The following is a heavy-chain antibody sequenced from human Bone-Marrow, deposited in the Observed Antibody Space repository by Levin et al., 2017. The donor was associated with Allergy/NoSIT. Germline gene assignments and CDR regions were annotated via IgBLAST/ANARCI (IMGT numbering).Heavy chain of an antibody. CDR3: AKAFIMIFGPDY. CDR2: ISGSGRST. Sequence: GGSLRLSCAASGFTFTTYAMNWVRQAPGKGLEWVSTISGSGRSTYYTDSVKGRFTISRDNSKNTLFLQMNSLRAEDTAIYYCAKAFIMIFGPDYWGQGNLVTVSS. CDR1: GFTFTTYA. D-gene: IGHD3/OR15-3a*01. V-gene: IGHV3-23*01. J-gene: IGHJ4*02.